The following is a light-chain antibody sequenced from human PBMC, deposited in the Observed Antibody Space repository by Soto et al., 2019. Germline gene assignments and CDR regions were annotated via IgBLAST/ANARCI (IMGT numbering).Light chain of an antibody. CDR1: QSVRYN. J-gene: IGKJ1*01. V-gene: IGKV3-15*01. CDR3: QQYNNWPRT. Sequence: EIVMTQSPAAPSVSPGERATLSCRASQSVRYNLGWYQQKPGQAPRLLVHSAFTRATGIPARFSGSGSGTEFTLTISSLQSEDIAVYYCQQYNNWPRTFGQGTKWIS. CDR2: SAF.